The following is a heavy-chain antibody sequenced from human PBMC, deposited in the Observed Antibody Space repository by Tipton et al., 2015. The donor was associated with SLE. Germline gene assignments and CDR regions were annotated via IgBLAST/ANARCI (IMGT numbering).Heavy chain of an antibody. CDR3: ARSPFNYATY. V-gene: IGHV4-34*01. Sequence: TLSLTCAVYGGSFGDYYWNWIRQPPGKGLEWIGEINHSGRTNYNSSLKSRVTISIDTSKNQLSLKLTSVTAADTAVYYCARSPFNYATYWGQGTLVTVPS. D-gene: IGHD3-16*01. CDR1: GGSFGDYY. J-gene: IGHJ4*02. CDR2: INHSGRT.